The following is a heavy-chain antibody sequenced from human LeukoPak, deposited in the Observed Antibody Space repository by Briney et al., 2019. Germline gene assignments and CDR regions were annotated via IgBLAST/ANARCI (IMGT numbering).Heavy chain of an antibody. Sequence: GGSLRLSCAVSGITLSNYGMSWVRQAPGKGLEWVAGISDSAGRTNYADSVKGRFTISRDNSKSTLYLQMNSLRAEDTAVYYCAKEWSTGITMVRAYDYWGQGTLVTVSS. CDR2: ISDSAGRT. CDR3: AKEWSTGITMVRAYDY. CDR1: GITLSNYG. J-gene: IGHJ4*02. D-gene: IGHD3-10*01. V-gene: IGHV3-23*01.